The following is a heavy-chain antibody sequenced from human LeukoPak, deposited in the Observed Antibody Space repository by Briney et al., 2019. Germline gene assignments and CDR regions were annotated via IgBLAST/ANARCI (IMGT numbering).Heavy chain of an antibody. CDR1: GFTFSDYF. J-gene: IGHJ4*02. V-gene: IGHV3-11*01. Sequence: GRSLRLSCAVSGFTFSDYFMSWIRQAPGKGLEWLSYISGSGSSTYYADSVRGRFTISRDNSQNSLYLQMNSLRTEDTAVYYCAKRRDYFDHWGQGALVTVSS. CDR2: ISGSGSST. CDR3: AKRRDYFDH.